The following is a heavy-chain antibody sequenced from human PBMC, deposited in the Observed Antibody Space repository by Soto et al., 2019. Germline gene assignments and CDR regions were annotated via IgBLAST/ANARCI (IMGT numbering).Heavy chain of an antibody. J-gene: IGHJ6*02. CDR2: INAGNGNT. Sequence: GASVKVSCKASGYTFTSYAMHWVRQAPGQRLEWMGWINAGNGNTKYSQKFQGRVTITRDTSASTAYKELSSLRSEDTAVYYCARTRQVPLYYYGMDAWGQGTTVTVSS. CDR1: GYTFTSYA. CDR3: ARTRQVPLYYYGMDA. V-gene: IGHV1-3*01.